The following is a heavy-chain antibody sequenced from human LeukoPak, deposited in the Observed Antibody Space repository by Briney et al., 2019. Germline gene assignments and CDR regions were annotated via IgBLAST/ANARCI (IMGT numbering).Heavy chain of an antibody. CDR2: ISAGGGTI. V-gene: IGHV3-23*01. CDR1: GFTFSSHA. Sequence: GGSLRLSCAASGFTFSSHAMSWVRQAPGKGLEWVSAISAGGGTIYYADSVKGRFTVSRDNSKNTLYLQVNSLRAEDTAVYYCAKGTMDGGQYYYDSSGGQGTLVTVSS. J-gene: IGHJ4*02. D-gene: IGHD3-22*01. CDR3: AKGTMDGGQYYYDSS.